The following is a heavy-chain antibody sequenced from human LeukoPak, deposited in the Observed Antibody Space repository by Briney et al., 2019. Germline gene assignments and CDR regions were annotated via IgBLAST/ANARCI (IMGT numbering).Heavy chain of an antibody. CDR3: ARDLSAVTYGMDL. D-gene: IGHD4-17*01. CDR1: GYTFTRYY. CDR2: INPSGGTT. J-gene: IGHJ6*02. V-gene: IGHV1-46*01. Sequence: GASVKVSCKASGYTFTRYYIHWVRQAPGQGLEGMGIINPSGGTTSYAQKFQGRVTMTRDTSTSTVYMELSSLRSEDTAFYYCARDLSAVTYGMDLWSRGTTVTVSS.